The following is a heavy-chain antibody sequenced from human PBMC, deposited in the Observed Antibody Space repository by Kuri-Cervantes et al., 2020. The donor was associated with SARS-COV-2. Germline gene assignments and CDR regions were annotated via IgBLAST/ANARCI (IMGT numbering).Heavy chain of an antibody. D-gene: IGHD3-3*01. CDR2: ISYDGSNK. Sequence: GESLKISCAASGFTFSSYAMHWVRQAPGKGLEWVAVISYDGSNKYYADSVKGRFTISRDNSKNTLYLQMNSLRAEDTAVYYCAREGAYDFWSIDYWGQGTLVTVSS. CDR1: GFTFSSYA. V-gene: IGHV3-30-3*01. J-gene: IGHJ4*02. CDR3: AREGAYDFWSIDY.